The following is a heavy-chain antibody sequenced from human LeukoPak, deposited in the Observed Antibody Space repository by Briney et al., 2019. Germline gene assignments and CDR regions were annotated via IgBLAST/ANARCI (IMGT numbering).Heavy chain of an antibody. CDR1: GFTFSSYG. CDR2: IWYDGSNK. Sequence: GRSLRLSCAASGFTFSSYGMHWVRQAPGKGLEWVAVIWYDGSNKYYADSVKGRFTISRDNSKNTLYLQMNSLRAEDTAVYYCAREDRYYGMDVWGQGTTVTVSS. V-gene: IGHV3-33*01. J-gene: IGHJ6*02. CDR3: AREDRYYGMDV.